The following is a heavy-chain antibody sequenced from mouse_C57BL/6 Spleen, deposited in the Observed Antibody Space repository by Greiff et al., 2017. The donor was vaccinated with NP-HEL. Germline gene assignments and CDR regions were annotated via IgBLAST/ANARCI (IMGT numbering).Heavy chain of an antibody. CDR3: ATIDSSGYWFAY. V-gene: IGHV1-74*01. Sequence: VQLQQPGAELVKPGASVKVSCKASGYTFTSYWMHWVKQRPGQGLEWIGRLHPSDSDTNYNQKFKGKATLTVDKSSSTAYMQLSSLTSEDSAVYYCATIDSSGYWFAYWGQGTLVTVSA. CDR1: GYTFTSYW. CDR2: LHPSDSDT. D-gene: IGHD3-2*02. J-gene: IGHJ3*01.